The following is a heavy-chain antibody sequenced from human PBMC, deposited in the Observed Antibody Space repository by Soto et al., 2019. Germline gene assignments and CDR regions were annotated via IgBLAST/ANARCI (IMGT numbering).Heavy chain of an antibody. CDR2: IIPIFGTA. CDR3: ASFSFNVVVPAASGWFDP. V-gene: IGHV1-69*01. D-gene: IGHD2-2*01. CDR1: SYA. Sequence: SYAISWVRQAPGQGLEWMGGIIPIFGTANYAQKFQGRVTITADESTSTAYMELSSLRSEDTAVYYCASFSFNVVVPAASGWFDPWGQGTLVTVSS. J-gene: IGHJ5*02.